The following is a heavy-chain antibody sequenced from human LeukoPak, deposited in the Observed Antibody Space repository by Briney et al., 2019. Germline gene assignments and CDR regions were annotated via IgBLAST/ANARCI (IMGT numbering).Heavy chain of an antibody. CDR3: ARLTDTRRYSGSWYYFDY. V-gene: IGHV5-51*01. CDR1: GYSFTSYW. Sequence: KVGESLKISCKGSGYSFTSYWIGWVRQMPGKGLEWMGIIYPGDSDTRYSPSFQGQVTISADKSISTAYLQWSSLKASDTAMYYCARLTDTRRYSGSWYYFDYWGQGTLVTVSS. J-gene: IGHJ4*02. D-gene: IGHD6-13*01. CDR2: IYPGDSDT.